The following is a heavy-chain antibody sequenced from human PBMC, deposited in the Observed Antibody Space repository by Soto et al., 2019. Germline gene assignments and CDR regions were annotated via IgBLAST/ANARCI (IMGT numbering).Heavy chain of an antibody. V-gene: IGHV4-30-2*01. CDR1: GGSISSGGYS. D-gene: IGHD3-10*01. CDR3: ALVRTSIGRGVIHRNLGFDH. CDR2: IYHSGST. J-gene: IGHJ5*02. Sequence: SETLSLTCAVSGGSISSGGYSWSWIRQPPGKGLEWIGYIYHSGSTYYNPSLKSRVTISVDRSKNQFSLKLSSVTAADMAVYYWALVRTSIGRGVIHRNLGFDHRGQGTLVTGSS.